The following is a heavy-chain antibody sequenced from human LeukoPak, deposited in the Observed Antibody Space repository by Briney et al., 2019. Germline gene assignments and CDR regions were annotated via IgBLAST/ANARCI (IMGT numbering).Heavy chain of an antibody. D-gene: IGHD3-22*01. V-gene: IGHV3-7*01. CDR3: ARDYYDSSGSYYFDY. CDR1: GFTFSSYW. J-gene: IGHJ4*02. Sequence: GGSLRLSCAASGFTFSSYWMSWARQAPGKGLEWVANIKQDGSEKYYVDSVKGRFTISRDNAKNSLYLQMNSLRAEDTAVYYCARDYYDSSGSYYFDYWGQGTLVTVSS. CDR2: IKQDGSEK.